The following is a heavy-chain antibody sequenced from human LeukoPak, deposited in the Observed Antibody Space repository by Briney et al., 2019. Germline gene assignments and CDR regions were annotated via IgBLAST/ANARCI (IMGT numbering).Heavy chain of an antibody. D-gene: IGHD1-1*01. CDR3: ARFASSTYVTQTGPPDH. J-gene: IGHJ5*02. V-gene: IGHV1-18*01. CDR1: GYSFTNYD. CDR2: ISANNGNT. Sequence: ASVKVSCKTSGYSFTNYDVTWVRQAPGQGLEWMGWISANNGNTDYAQKLKGRVTMTADTSTSTAYMELRSLRSDDTAMYYCARFASSTYVTQTGPPDHWGQGTLVTVSS.